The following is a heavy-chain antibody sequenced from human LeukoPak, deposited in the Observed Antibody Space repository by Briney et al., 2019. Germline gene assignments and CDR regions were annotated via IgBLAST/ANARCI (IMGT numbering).Heavy chain of an antibody. CDR1: GFTFSSYA. CDR2: IYGSIGST. J-gene: IGHJ4*02. CDR3: AKAPPYSSGWFRYYFDH. V-gene: IGHV3-23*01. Sequence: GGSLRLSCAASGFTFSSYAMSWVRQAPGKGLECVSSIYGSIGSTYYADSVKGRFTISRDNSKNTLYLQMNSLRAEDTALYYCAKAPPYSSGWFRYYFDHWGQGTLVTVSS. D-gene: IGHD6-19*01.